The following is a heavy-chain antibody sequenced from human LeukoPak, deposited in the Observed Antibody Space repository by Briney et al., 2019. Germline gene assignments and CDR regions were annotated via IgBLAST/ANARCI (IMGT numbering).Heavy chain of an antibody. D-gene: IGHD2-15*01. CDR1: GFTFNNAW. V-gene: IGHV3-15*01. CDR3: TTDSPLVVVVAATQNWFDP. J-gene: IGHJ5*02. Sequence: GGSLRLSCAASGFTFNNAWMSWVRQAPGKGLEWVGRIKSKTDGGTTDYAAPVKGRFAISRDDSKNTLYLQMNSLKTEDTAVYYCTTDSPLVVVVAATQNWFDPWGQGTLVTVSS. CDR2: IKSKTDGGTT.